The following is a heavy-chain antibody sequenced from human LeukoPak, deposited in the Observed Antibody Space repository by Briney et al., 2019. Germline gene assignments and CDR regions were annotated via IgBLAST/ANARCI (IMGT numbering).Heavy chain of an antibody. Sequence: SETLSLTCTVSGGSISLYYWSWIRQPPGKGLEWIGYIYYSGSTNYNPSLKSRFTTSVDTSKNQFSLKLSSVTAADTAIYYCARRAYGAWYFDLWGRGTLVTVSS. D-gene: IGHD4/OR15-4a*01. CDR1: GGSISLYY. CDR2: IYYSGST. V-gene: IGHV4-59*01. CDR3: ARRAYGAWYFDL. J-gene: IGHJ2*01.